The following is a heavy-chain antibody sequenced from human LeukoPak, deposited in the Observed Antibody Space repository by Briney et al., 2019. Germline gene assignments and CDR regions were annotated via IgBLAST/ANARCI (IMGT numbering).Heavy chain of an antibody. V-gene: IGHV3-21*06. CDR3: TREGGSTDAGF. CDR1: GFSFSASS. J-gene: IGHJ4*02. D-gene: IGHD5/OR15-5a*01. CDR2: IFGDGPGL. Sequence: PGGSLRLSCEASGFSFSASSMNWVHQAPGKGLEWVSSIFGDGPGLYYADSVKGRFTISRDNGKNSVYLEMNSLRDDDTAVYYCTREGGSTDAGFWGQGTLVTVSS.